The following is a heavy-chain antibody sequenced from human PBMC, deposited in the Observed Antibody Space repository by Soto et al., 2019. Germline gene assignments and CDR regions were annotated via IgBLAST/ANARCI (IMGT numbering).Heavy chain of an antibody. Sequence: GGSLRLSCAASGFTFSTYGMSWVRRAPAKGLEWVSGISGSGGSTYYADSVKGRFTISGDNSKNTLYLQMNSLRVEDTGVYYCAKVGTRGDWFDTWGQGTLVTVSS. V-gene: IGHV3-23*01. D-gene: IGHD6-13*01. CDR3: AKVGTRGDWFDT. J-gene: IGHJ5*02. CDR2: ISGSGGST. CDR1: GFTFSTYG.